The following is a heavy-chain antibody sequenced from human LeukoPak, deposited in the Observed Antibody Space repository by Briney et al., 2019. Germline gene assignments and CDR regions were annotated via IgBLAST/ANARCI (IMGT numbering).Heavy chain of an antibody. CDR2: ISWNSGSI. Sequence: GGSLRLSCAASGFTFDDYAMHWVRQAPGKGLEWVSGISWNSGSIGYADSVKGRFTISRDNAKNSLYLQMISLRAEDTALYYCAKDGSATVTTVLDYWGQGTLVTVSS. D-gene: IGHD4-17*01. CDR3: AKDGSATVTTVLDY. CDR1: GFTFDDYA. J-gene: IGHJ4*02. V-gene: IGHV3-9*01.